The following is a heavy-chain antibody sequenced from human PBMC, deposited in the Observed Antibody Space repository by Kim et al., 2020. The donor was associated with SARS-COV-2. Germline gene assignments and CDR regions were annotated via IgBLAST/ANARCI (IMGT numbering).Heavy chain of an antibody. CDR3: VRERSN. J-gene: IGHJ4*02. CDR2: INGDGSSM. D-gene: IGHD3-10*01. V-gene: IGHV3-11*04. CDR1: GFRFSDYY. Sequence: GGSLRLSCEASGFRFSDYYMSWIRQAPGKGLEWVAYINGDGSSMKCADSVNGRFSISRDNANKSLSLQLNSLTPEDTAVYYCVRERSNWGQGTLARVSS.